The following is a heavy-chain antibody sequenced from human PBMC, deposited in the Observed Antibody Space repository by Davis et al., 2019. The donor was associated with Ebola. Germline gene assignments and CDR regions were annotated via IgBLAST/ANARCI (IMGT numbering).Heavy chain of an antibody. CDR1: GYTFNSYY. J-gene: IGHJ4*02. D-gene: IGHD3-22*01. CDR3: ARGRGHYESSGGDF. V-gene: IGHV1-46*02. Sequence: ASVKVSCKASGYTFNSYYIHWVRQAPGQGLEWMGIINPSGGSTTYAQKFQGRVTMTRDTSTRTVYMELGSLRSEDTAVYYCARGRGHYESSGGDFWGQGTLVTVSS. CDR2: INPSGGST.